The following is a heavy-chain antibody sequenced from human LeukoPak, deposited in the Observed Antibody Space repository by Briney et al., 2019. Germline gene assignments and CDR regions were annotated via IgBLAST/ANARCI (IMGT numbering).Heavy chain of an antibody. CDR3: ARRDGYKQFDF. CDR2: IYYSGSI. J-gene: IGHJ4*02. D-gene: IGHD5-24*01. V-gene: IGHV4-31*01. CDR1: GGSIGSGGYY. Sequence: SQTLSLTCAVSGGSIGSGGYYWSWLRQHPGRGLEWIGYIYYSGSIYYNSSLKSLVSISMDMSKNQFSLNLRSVTAADTAMYFCARRDGYKQFDFWGQGTLVTVSS.